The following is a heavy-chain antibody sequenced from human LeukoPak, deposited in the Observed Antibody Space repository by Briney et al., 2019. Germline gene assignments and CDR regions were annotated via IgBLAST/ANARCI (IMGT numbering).Heavy chain of an antibody. J-gene: IGHJ5*02. CDR2: ISGSGGST. CDR3: ARGSYGNNWFDP. CDR1: GFTFSSYA. D-gene: IGHD5-18*01. Sequence: GGSLRLSCAASGFTFSSYAMSWVRQAPGKGLEWVSAISGSGGSTYYADSVKGRFTISRDNSKNTLYLQMNSLRAEDTAVYYCARGSYGNNWFDPWGQGTLVTVSS. V-gene: IGHV3-23*01.